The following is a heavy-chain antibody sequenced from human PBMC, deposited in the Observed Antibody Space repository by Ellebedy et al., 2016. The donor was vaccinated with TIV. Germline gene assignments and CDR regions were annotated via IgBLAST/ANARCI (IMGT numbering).Heavy chain of an antibody. D-gene: IGHD6-19*01. CDR1: GYTFTSYG. CDR2: INPNSGGT. V-gene: IGHV1-2*02. CDR3: ARLEGSAVAGIFDY. J-gene: IGHJ4*02. Sequence: ASVKVSCXASGYTFTSYGISWVRQAPGQGLEWMGWINPNSGGTNYAQKFQGRVTVTRDTSISTAYMELSRLRSDDTAVYYCARLEGSAVAGIFDYWGQGTLVTVSS.